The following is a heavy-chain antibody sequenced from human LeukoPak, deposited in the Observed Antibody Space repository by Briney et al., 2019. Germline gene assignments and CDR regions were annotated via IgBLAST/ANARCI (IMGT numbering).Heavy chain of an antibody. CDR2: IYYSGST. J-gene: IGHJ5*02. CDR1: GGSISSYY. V-gene: IGHV4-59*01. CDR3: AGAAAGPHWFDP. Sequence: SETLSLTCTVSGGSISSYYWSWIRQPPGKGLEWIGYIYYSGSTNYNPSLKSRVTISVDTSKNQSSLKLSSVTAADTAVYYCAGAAAGPHWFDPWGQGTLVTASS. D-gene: IGHD6-13*01.